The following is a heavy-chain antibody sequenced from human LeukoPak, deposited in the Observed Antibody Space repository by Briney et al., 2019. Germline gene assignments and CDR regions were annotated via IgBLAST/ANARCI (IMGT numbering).Heavy chain of an antibody. Sequence: ASVKVSCKASGYAFRTYGISWVRQAVGQGLEWMGWISVYNDDTHYAQKFQGRLSMTTDTSRSTVYMELRSLRSDDTAVYYCARITPSSSGPDDYWGQGTLVTVSS. CDR1: GYAFRTYG. CDR3: ARITPSSSGPDDY. D-gene: IGHD6-6*01. CDR2: ISVYNDDT. V-gene: IGHV1-18*01. J-gene: IGHJ4*02.